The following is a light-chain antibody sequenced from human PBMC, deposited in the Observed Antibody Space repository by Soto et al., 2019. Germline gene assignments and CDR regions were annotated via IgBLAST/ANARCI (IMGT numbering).Light chain of an antibody. J-gene: IGLJ1*01. V-gene: IGLV2-8*01. CDR2: EVN. Sequence: QSALTQPPSASGSPGQSVAISCTGTSSDVGGYSYVSWYQQHPGKAPKLMIYEVNKRPSGVPDRFSGSKSGNTASLTVSGLQAEDEADYYRSSYAGRTNVFGNGTKLTV. CDR3: SSYAGRTNV. CDR1: SSDVGGYSY.